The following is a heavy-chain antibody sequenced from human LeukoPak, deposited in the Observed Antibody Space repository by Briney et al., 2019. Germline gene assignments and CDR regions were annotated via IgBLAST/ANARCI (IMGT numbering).Heavy chain of an antibody. CDR3: AKGIYSYGYLYDY. CDR1: GFTFDDYA. V-gene: IGHV3-9*01. J-gene: IGHJ4*02. D-gene: IGHD5-18*01. Sequence: GGSLRLSCAASGFTFDDYAMHWVRQAPGKGLEWVSGISWNSGSIGYADSVKGRFTISRDNAKNSLYLQMNSLRAEDTALYYCAKGIYSYGYLYDYWGQGTLVTVSS. CDR2: ISWNSGSI.